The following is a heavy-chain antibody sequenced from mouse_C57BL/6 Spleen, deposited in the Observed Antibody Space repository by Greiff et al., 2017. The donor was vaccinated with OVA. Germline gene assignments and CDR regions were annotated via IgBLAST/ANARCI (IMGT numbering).Heavy chain of an antibody. Sequence: VHLVESGPELVKPGASVKISCKASGYAFSSSWMNWVKQRPGKGLEWIGRIYPGDGDTNYNGKFKGKATLTADKSSSTAYMQLSSLTSEDSAVYFCARKGITSFDYWGQGTTLTVSS. CDR3: ARKGITSFDY. D-gene: IGHD1-1*01. CDR1: GYAFSSSW. J-gene: IGHJ2*01. CDR2: IYPGDGDT. V-gene: IGHV1-82*01.